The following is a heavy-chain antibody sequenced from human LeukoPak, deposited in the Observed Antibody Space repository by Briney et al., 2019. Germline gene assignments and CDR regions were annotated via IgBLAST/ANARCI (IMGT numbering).Heavy chain of an antibody. CDR1: GFTFSDFG. CDR3: VKGGSSSHNWFDP. V-gene: IGHV3-30*02. Sequence: PGGSLRLSCAASGFTFSDFGMHWVRQAPGKGLEWVAFIRNDGSKDYYPDSVKGRFTISRDNSRTTLYLQMHSLRTEDTAVYYCVKGGSSSHNWFDPWGQGILVTVSS. CDR2: IRNDGSKD. J-gene: IGHJ5*02. D-gene: IGHD6-13*01.